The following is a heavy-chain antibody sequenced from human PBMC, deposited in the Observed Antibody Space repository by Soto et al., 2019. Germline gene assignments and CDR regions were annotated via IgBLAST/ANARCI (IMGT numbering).Heavy chain of an antibody. J-gene: IGHJ6*02. CDR3: ARGNPFNYAGFDV. CDR2: MNAKSGDT. Sequence: QAHLGQSGAEVKRPGASVKVSCKASGYTFSEFDINWLRQASGQGPEWMGWMNAKSGDTFFAQRLQANLNMTWDTSLSTAYMEVGSLTSDDTALYYCARGNPFNYAGFDVWGQGTTVAVSS. D-gene: IGHD3-16*01. CDR1: GYTFSEFD. V-gene: IGHV1-8*01.